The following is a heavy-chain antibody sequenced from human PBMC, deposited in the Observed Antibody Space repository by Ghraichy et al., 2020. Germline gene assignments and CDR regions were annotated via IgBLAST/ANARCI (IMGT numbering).Heavy chain of an antibody. CDR2: ITGSGIGT. J-gene: IGHJ4*02. D-gene: IGHD3-16*01. CDR1: GFTYSSHG. Sequence: GGSLRLSCAASGFTYSSHGMSWVRQAPGKGLEWVSGITGSGIGTYNADSVKGRFTISRDNSNNTLFLQMNSLRAEDTAVYYCAKDRNLGGSWYGPSDSWGQGTLVTVSS. CDR3: AKDRNLGGSWYGPSDS. V-gene: IGHV3-23*01.